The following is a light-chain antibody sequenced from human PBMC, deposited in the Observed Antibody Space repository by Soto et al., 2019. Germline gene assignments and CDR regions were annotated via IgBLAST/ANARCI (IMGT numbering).Light chain of an antibody. Sequence: DIVMTQSPLSLPVTPGEPASISCRSSQSLLHSNGYTYLDWYLQKPGQSPQLLIYLGSNRASGVPDRFSGSGSGTDFTLNISRVEAEDVGVYYCMQALQTPWTFGQGTKVEIK. CDR1: QSLLHSNGYTY. J-gene: IGKJ1*01. CDR3: MQALQTPWT. CDR2: LGS. V-gene: IGKV2-28*01.